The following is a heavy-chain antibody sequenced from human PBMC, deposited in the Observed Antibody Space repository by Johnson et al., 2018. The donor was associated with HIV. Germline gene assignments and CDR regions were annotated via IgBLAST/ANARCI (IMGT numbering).Heavy chain of an antibody. CDR1: GFTFSSYA. Sequence: VQLVESGGGVVQPGRSLRLSCAASGFTFSSYAMHWVRQAPGKGLEWVARAKTKVTNYITQYAASVEGRFTISRDDSKNSLYLQMNSLQTEDTAIYYCARAFDSGTIRDRFWDIWGQGTMVTVTS. D-gene: IGHD1-26*01. CDR2: AKTKVTNYIT. J-gene: IGHJ3*02. V-gene: IGHV3-72*01. CDR3: ARAFDSGTIRDRFWDI.